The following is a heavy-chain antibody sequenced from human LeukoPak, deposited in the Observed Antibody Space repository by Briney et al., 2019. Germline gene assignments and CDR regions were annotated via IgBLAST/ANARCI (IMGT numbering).Heavy chain of an antibody. CDR1: GYTFTSYG. J-gene: IGHJ5*02. Sequence: ASVKVSCKASGYTFTSYGISWVRQAPGQGLEWMGWISGYNGNTNYAQKLQGRVTMTTDTSTSTAYMELRSLRSDDTAVYYCARVPPITMVRGVPPWFDPWGQGTLVTVSS. CDR3: ARVPPITMVRGVPPWFDP. CDR2: ISGYNGNT. D-gene: IGHD3-10*01. V-gene: IGHV1-18*01.